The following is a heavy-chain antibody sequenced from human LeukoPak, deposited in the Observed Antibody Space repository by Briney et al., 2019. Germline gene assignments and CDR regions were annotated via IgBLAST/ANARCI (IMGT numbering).Heavy chain of an antibody. V-gene: IGHV1-18*01. CDR2: ISAYNGNT. CDR1: GYTFTNYG. D-gene: IGHD1-26*01. CDR3: ARDSGSYFAEYFQH. J-gene: IGHJ1*01. Sequence: ASVKVSCKASGYTFTNYGISWVRQAPGQGLEWMGWISAYNGNTNYAQKFQGRVTMTTDTSTSTAYMELRSLRSDDTAVCYCARDSGSYFAEYFQHWGQGTLVTVSS.